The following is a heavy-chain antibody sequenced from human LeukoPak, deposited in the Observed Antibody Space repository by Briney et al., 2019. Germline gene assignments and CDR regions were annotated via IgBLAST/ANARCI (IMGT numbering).Heavy chain of an antibody. CDR3: ARAEDYYDTSGYYRIDY. J-gene: IGHJ4*02. V-gene: IGHV1-69*05. D-gene: IGHD3-22*01. CDR1: GGTFSSYA. Sequence: SVKVSCKASGGTFSSYAISWVRQAPGQGLEWMGGIIPIFGTANYAQKFQGRVTMTRDTSISTAYMELSRLRFDDTAVYYCARAEDYYDTSGYYRIDYWGQGTLVTVSS. CDR2: IIPIFGTA.